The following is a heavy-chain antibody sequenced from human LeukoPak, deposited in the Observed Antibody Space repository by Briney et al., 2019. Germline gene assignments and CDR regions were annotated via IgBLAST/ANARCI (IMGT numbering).Heavy chain of an antibody. J-gene: IGHJ4*02. CDR3: ARAGLWFGGFLDY. CDR1: GGSISSYY. D-gene: IGHD3-10*01. V-gene: IGHV4-59*01. CDR2: IYYGGST. Sequence: PSETLSLTCTVSGGSISSYYWSWIRRPPGKGLEWIGYIYYGGSTNYNPSLKSRVTISVDTSKNQFSLKLSSVTAADTAVYYCARAGLWFGGFLDYWGQGTLVTVSS.